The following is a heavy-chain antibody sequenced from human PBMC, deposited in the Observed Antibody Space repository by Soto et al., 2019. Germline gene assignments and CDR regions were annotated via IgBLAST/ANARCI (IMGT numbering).Heavy chain of an antibody. CDR1: GFSVRSNY. CDR2: IYSGGNT. V-gene: IGHV3-53*01. Sequence: GGSLRLSCAASGFSVRSNYMSWVRQAPGKGLEWVSIIYSGGNTYHADSVKGRFTISRDNSKNTLYLQMNSLRAEDTAVYYCARVRFLEWLMVYYGMDVWGQGTTVTVSS. CDR3: ARVRFLEWLMVYYGMDV. D-gene: IGHD3-3*01. J-gene: IGHJ6*02.